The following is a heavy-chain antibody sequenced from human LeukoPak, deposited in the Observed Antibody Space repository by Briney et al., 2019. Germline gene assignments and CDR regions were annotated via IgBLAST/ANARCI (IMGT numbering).Heavy chain of an antibody. CDR1: GFTFSSYG. J-gene: IGHJ4*02. CDR3: AIVAVADVDY. V-gene: IGHV3-33*01. CDR2: IWYDGSNK. Sequence: GRSLRLSCAASGFTFSSYGMHWVRQAPGKGLEWVAVIWYDGSNKYYADSVKGRFTISRDNSKNTLYLQMNSLRAEDTAMYYCAIVAVADVDYWGQGTLVTVSS. D-gene: IGHD6-19*01.